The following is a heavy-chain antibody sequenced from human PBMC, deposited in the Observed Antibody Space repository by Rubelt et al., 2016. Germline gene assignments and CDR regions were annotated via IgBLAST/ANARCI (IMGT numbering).Heavy chain of an antibody. CDR3: AREGQLLAQNWFDP. CDR1: GGSFRAYY. Sequence: QVQLQQWGAGLLKPSETLSLTCAVYGGSFRAYYWSWIRQHPGKGLEWVGYIYYSGNTNYNPSLKSRLTITVDTSKNQVSLRWSYVTAADTAVYYCAREGQLLAQNWFDPWGQGTLVTVSS. CDR2: IYYSGNT. J-gene: IGHJ5*02. D-gene: IGHD6-19*01. V-gene: IGHV4-34*11.